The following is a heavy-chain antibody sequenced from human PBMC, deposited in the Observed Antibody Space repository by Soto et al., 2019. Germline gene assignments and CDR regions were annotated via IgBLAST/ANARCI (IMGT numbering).Heavy chain of an antibody. CDR3: ARCRDGYAQGAFDI. J-gene: IGHJ3*02. Sequence: SETLSLTCTVSGGSIGSYYWSWIRQPPGKGLEWIGYIYYSGSTNYNPSLKSRVTISVDTSKNQFSLKLSSVTAADTAVYYCARCRDGYAQGAFDIWGQGTMVTVS. V-gene: IGHV4-59*01. D-gene: IGHD5-12*01. CDR2: IYYSGST. CDR1: GGSIGSYY.